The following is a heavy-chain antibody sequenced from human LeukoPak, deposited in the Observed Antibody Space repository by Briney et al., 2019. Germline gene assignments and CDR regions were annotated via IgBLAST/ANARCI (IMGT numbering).Heavy chain of an antibody. J-gene: IGHJ6*02. CDR3: AREASSSSSYYYYGMDV. CDR1: GGSISSGGYY. Sequence: SQTLSPTCTVSGGSISSGGYYWSWLRQHPGKGLEWIGYIYYSGSTYYNPSLKSRVTISVDTSKNQFSLKLSSVTAADTAVYYCAREASSSSSYYYYGMDVWGQGTTVTVSS. CDR2: IYYSGST. D-gene: IGHD6-6*01. V-gene: IGHV4-31*03.